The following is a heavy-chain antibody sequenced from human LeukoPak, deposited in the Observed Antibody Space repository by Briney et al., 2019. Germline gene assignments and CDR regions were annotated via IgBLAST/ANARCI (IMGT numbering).Heavy chain of an antibody. Sequence: SVKVSCKASGGTFSSYAISWVQQAPGQGLEWMGGIIPIFGTANYAQKFQGRVTITTDESTSTAYMELSSLRSEDTAVYYCARGPTRIAARYYYYYMDVWGKGTTVTVSS. D-gene: IGHD6-6*01. CDR3: ARGPTRIAARYYYYYMDV. V-gene: IGHV1-69*05. J-gene: IGHJ6*03. CDR2: IIPIFGTA. CDR1: GGTFSSYA.